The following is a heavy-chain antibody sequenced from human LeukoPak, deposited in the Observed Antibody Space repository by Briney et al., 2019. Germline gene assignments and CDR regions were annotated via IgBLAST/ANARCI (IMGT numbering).Heavy chain of an antibody. CDR2: IYYSGNT. Sequence: SETLSLTCTVSGGSISSYYWSWIRQSPGEGLEWIGYIYYSGNTNYHPSLKSRVTISIDTSKNHFSLRLSSVTAADTAVYYCARVGDGTFDIWGRGTMVIVSS. V-gene: IGHV4-59*01. J-gene: IGHJ3*02. CDR1: GGSISSYY. D-gene: IGHD3-16*01. CDR3: ARVGDGTFDI.